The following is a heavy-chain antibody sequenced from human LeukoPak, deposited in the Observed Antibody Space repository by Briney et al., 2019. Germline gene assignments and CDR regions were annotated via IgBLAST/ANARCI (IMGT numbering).Heavy chain of an antibody. CDR1: GFTFSNAW. J-gene: IGHJ4*02. V-gene: IGHV3-15*01. Sequence: GGSLRLSCAASGFTFSNAWMTWVRQAPGKGLEWVGRIKRKADGGTPDYAAPVAGRFTISRDDSKNTLYLQMNSLRAEDTAVYYCARSSSGYDAGYWGQGTLVTVSS. CDR3: ARSSSGYDAGY. CDR2: IKRKADGGTP. D-gene: IGHD5-12*01.